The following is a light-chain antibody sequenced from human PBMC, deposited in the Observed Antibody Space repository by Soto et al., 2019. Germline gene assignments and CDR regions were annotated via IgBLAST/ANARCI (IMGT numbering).Light chain of an antibody. Sequence: QSALTQPASVSGSPGQSITISCTCTSSDVGGYNYVSWYQQHPGKAPKLMIYAVSNRPSGVSNRFSGSKSGNTASLTISGLQAEDEADYYCSSYTGSSTPVFGGGTQLTVL. V-gene: IGLV2-14*01. CDR1: SSDVGGYNY. CDR3: SSYTGSSTPV. J-gene: IGLJ2*01. CDR2: AVS.